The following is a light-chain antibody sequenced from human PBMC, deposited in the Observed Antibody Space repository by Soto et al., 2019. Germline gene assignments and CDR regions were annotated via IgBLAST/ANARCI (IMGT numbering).Light chain of an antibody. Sequence: DLQMTQSPSSLSASVGDRVTITCQANQDISNYLNWYQQKPGKAPKLLIYDASNLETGVPSRFSGSGSGTDFTFTISSLQPEDIATYYCQQYDNLLFTFGPGTKVDIK. V-gene: IGKV1-33*01. CDR3: QQYDNLLFT. J-gene: IGKJ3*01. CDR2: DAS. CDR1: QDISNY.